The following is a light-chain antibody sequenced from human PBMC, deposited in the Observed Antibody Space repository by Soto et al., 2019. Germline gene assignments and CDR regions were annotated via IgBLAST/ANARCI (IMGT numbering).Light chain of an antibody. Sequence: EIVMTQSPATLSVSPGETATLSCRASQSLTSYLAWYQQKPDQAPRLLIYGISTRATDIPARFSGSGSGTDFALTISSLEPEDFEVYYCQHRSNWPLTFGGGTKVDIK. CDR3: QHRSNWPLT. CDR1: QSLTSY. V-gene: IGKV3-11*01. J-gene: IGKJ4*01. CDR2: GIS.